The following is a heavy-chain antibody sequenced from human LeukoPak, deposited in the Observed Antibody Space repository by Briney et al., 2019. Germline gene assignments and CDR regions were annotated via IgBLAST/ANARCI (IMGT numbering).Heavy chain of an antibody. CDR1: GGSNSSGDYY. Sequence: KASQTLSLTCTVSGGSNSSGDYYWSWIRQPPGKGLEWIGYIYYSGSTYYNPSLKSRVTISVDTSKDQFSLKLSSVTAADTAVYYCARAAAYYGSGSYGYWGQGTLVTVSS. D-gene: IGHD3-10*01. CDR2: IYYSGST. J-gene: IGHJ4*02. V-gene: IGHV4-30-4*08. CDR3: ARAAAYYGSGSYGY.